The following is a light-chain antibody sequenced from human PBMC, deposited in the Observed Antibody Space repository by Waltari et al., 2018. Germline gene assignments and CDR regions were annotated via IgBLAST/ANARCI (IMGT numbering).Light chain of an antibody. CDR2: GAS. J-gene: IGKJ1*01. V-gene: IGKV1-5*03. CDR3: QQYKSYKT. CDR1: QSITTS. Sequence: DIQMTQSPSTLSASVGDTVIIPCRASQSITTSLAWYQQKPGKAPDVLIYGASNLESGGPSRFSGSGSGTEFTLTISSLQPDDFATYYCQQYKSYKTFGQGTRVEIK.